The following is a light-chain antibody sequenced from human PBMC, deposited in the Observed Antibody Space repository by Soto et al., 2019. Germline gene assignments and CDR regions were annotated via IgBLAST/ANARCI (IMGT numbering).Light chain of an antibody. CDR2: AAS. J-gene: IGKJ2*01. Sequence: DIPLTQSPSFLSASVGDRVTITCRASQGISSYVAWYQQKPGKVPKALIYAASTLQSGVPSRFSGSGSGTEFTLTISSLQPEDFAPYYCHQLNSYPYTFGQGTKLEIK. CDR3: HQLNSYPYT. V-gene: IGKV1-9*01. CDR1: QGISSY.